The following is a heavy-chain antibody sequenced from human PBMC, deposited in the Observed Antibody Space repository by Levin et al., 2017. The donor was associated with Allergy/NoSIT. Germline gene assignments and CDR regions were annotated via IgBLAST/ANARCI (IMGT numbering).Heavy chain of an antibody. V-gene: IGHV3-66*02. CDR3: ARDGLWPPDY. CDR2: IYSGGST. Sequence: GGSLRLSCAASGFTVSGNYMSWVRQAPGKGLECVSVIYSGGSTYYADSVKGRFTISRDISKNTLYLQINSLTTEDTAVYYCARDGLWPPDYWGQGTLVTVSS. J-gene: IGHJ4*02. D-gene: IGHD2-21*01. CDR1: GFTVSGNY.